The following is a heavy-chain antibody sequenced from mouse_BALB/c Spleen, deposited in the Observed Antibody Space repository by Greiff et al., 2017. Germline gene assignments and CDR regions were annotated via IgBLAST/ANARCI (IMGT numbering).Heavy chain of an antibody. J-gene: IGHJ2*01. D-gene: IGHD1-1*01. CDR2: ISTYYGNT. CDR3: ARGGFHYYGSSYAGDYFDY. V-gene: IGHV1-67*01. Sequence: QVQLQQSGPELVRPGVSVKISCKGSSYTFTDYAMHWVKQSHAKSLEWIGVISTYYGNTNYNQKFKGKATMTVDKSSSTAYMELARLTSEDSAVYYCARGGFHYYGSSYAGDYFDYWGQGTTLTVSS. CDR1: SYTFTDYA.